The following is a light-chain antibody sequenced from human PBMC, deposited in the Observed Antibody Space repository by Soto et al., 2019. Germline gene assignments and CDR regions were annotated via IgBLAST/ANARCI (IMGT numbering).Light chain of an antibody. CDR3: SSRTSTSTLVV. J-gene: IGLJ2*01. V-gene: IGLV2-14*01. CDR2: EVS. CDR1: SSDVGGYNY. Sequence: QSALTQPASVSGSPGQSITISCTGTSSDVGGYNYVSWYQQYPGKAPKLMIYEVSNRPSGVSNRFSGSKSGNTASLTISGLQAEDEADYYCSSRTSTSTLVVFGGGTKLTVL.